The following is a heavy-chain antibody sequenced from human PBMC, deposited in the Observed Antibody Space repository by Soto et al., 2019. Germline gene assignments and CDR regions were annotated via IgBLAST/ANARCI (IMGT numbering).Heavy chain of an antibody. CDR2: IDWDDDE. V-gene: IGHV2-70*11. D-gene: IGHD3-9*01. Sequence: SGPTLVNPTQTLTLTCTFSGFSLSTSGMCVSWIRQPPGKALEWLARIDWDDDEYYSTSLKTRLTISKDTSKNQVVLTMANMDPVDTATYYCARIRRGYDILTGYAQYYGMDVWGQGTTVTVSS. J-gene: IGHJ6*02. CDR3: ARIRRGYDILTGYAQYYGMDV. CDR1: GFSLSTSGMC.